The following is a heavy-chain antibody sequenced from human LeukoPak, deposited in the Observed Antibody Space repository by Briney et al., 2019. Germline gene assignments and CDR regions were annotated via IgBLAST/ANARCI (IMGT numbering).Heavy chain of an antibody. D-gene: IGHD3-10*01. V-gene: IGHV3-73*01. J-gene: IGHJ6*02. CDR3: TSRVWFGERPRYYYYYGMDV. Sequence: GGSLRLSCAASGFTFSGSAMHWVRQASGKGLEWVGRIRSKANSYATAYAASVKGRFTISRDDSKNTAYLQMNSLKTEDTAVYYCTSRVWFGERPRYYYYYGMDVWGQGTTVTVSS. CDR2: IRSKANSYAT. CDR1: GFTFSGSA.